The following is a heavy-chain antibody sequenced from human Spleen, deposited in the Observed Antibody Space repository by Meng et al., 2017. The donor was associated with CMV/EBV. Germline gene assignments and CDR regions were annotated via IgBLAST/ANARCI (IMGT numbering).Heavy chain of an antibody. CDR1: RAPIGIGDCY. D-gene: IGHD3-10*01. J-gene: IGHJ4*02. Sequence: VPAQESLPVSGNLHRPLPLTFTFCRAPIGIGDCYWIWLGHPPGKVLVCIGYIYNVGTPYYNPPLKCRVPIAVDPSKTHSSLRLGSVPAADTAVYSCGGGGMVRGAPLDYWGQGTLVTVSS. V-gene: IGHV4-30-4*08. CDR2: IYNVGTP. CDR3: GGGGMVRGAPLDY.